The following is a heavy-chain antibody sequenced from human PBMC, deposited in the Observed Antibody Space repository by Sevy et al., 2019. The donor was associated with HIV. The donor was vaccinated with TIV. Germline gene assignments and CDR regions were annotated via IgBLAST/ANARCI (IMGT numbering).Heavy chain of an antibody. V-gene: IGHV4-59*01. CDR1: GGSISGYY. Sequence: SETLSLTCTVSGGSISGYYWSWIRQPPGKGLEWIGYIFYNRSTNYNPSLKTRATISVDTSKNQFSLKLTSVTAADTVVYYCARAAPSYYYGVDVWGQGTTVTVSS. CDR2: IFYNRST. CDR3: ARAAPSYYYGVDV. J-gene: IGHJ6*02.